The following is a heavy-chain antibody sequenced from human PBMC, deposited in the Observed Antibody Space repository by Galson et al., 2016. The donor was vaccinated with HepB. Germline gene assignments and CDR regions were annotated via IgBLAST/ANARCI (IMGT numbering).Heavy chain of an antibody. CDR2: TYYGKDN. J-gene: IGHJ4*02. D-gene: IGHD5-18*01. CDR3: ARAVDTAMITH. Sequence: SETLSLTCAVSGASLGVSGYHWAWIRQPAGKGLEWMAHTYYGKDNRYNPSLKGRVTMSIDTSTNEMALTLRSVTAADTAVYYCARAVDTAMITHWGQGTLVTVAS. CDR1: GASLGVSGYH. V-gene: IGHV4-61*08.